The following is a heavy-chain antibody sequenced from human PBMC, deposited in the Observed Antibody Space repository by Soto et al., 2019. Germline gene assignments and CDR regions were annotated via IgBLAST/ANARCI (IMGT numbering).Heavy chain of an antibody. CDR1: GGTLSSYA. J-gene: IGHJ4*02. Sequence: QVQLVQSGAEVKKPGSSVKVSCKASGGTLSSYAISWVRQAPGQGLEWMGGIIPTFATTDNARKFQDRVTITADESMSTVYMELSSLRSEDTAIYYCASGHDYVWGSYRLDHWGQGTQVTVSS. CDR2: IIPTFATT. D-gene: IGHD3-16*02. V-gene: IGHV1-69*12. CDR3: ASGHDYVWGSYRLDH.